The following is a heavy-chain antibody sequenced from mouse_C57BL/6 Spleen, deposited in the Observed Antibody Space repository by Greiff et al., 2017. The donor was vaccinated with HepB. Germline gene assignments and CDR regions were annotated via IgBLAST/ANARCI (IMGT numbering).Heavy chain of an antibody. CDR1: GFTFSSYA. CDR3: ARDPFYYCNSYFDY. V-gene: IGHV5-4*01. D-gene: IGHD2-1*01. CDR2: ISDGGSYT. J-gene: IGHJ2*01. Sequence: EVQGVESGGGLVKPGGSLKLSCAASGFTFSSYAMSWVRQTPEKRLEWVATISDGGSYTYYPDNVKGRFTISRDNAKNNLYLQMRHLKSEDTAMYYCARDPFYYCNSYFDYWGQGTTLTVSS.